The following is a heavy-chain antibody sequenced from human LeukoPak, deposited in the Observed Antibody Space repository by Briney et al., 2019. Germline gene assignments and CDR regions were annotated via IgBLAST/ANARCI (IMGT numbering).Heavy chain of an antibody. V-gene: IGHV3-30*04. CDR1: GFTFSSYA. Sequence: PGGSLTLSCAASGFTFSSYAMHWVRQAPGKGLEWVAVISYDGSNKYYADSVKGRFTISRDNSMNTLYLQMNSLRAEDTAVYYCASESVDTAMVYYFDYWGQGTLVTVSS. CDR3: ASESVDTAMVYYFDY. J-gene: IGHJ4*02. D-gene: IGHD5-18*01. CDR2: ISYDGSNK.